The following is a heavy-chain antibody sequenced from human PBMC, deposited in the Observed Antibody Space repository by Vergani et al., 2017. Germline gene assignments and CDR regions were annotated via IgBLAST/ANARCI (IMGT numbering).Heavy chain of an antibody. Sequence: EVQLVESGGGLVQPGGSLRLSCAASGFTVSSNYMSWVRQAPGKGLEWVSVIYSGGSTYYADSVKGRFTISRDNSKNTRYLQMNSLRAEDTAVYYCARETIYYESGSYVYYYYGMDVWGQGTTVTVSS. J-gene: IGHJ6*02. CDR1: GFTVSSNY. D-gene: IGHD1-26*01. CDR3: ARETIYYESGSYVYYYYGMDV. V-gene: IGHV3-66*02. CDR2: IYSGGST.